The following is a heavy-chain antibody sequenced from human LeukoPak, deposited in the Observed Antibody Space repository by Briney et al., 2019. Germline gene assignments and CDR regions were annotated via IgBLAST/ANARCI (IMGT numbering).Heavy chain of an antibody. CDR3: ATNSMAAVIDY. J-gene: IGHJ4*02. CDR2: ISTYKGNT. CDR1: GYTFTSYD. V-gene: IGHV1-18*01. D-gene: IGHD2-2*01. Sequence: ASVKVSCTASGYTFTSYDITWVRQAPGQGLEWMGWISTYKGNTNYAQKLQGRVTMTTDTSTSTAYMELRSLRSDDTAVYYCATNSMAAVIDYWGQGTLVTVSS.